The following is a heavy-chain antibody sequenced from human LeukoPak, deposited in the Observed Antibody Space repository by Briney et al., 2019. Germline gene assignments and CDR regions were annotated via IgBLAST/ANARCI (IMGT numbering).Heavy chain of an antibody. V-gene: IGHV3-23*01. D-gene: IGHD6-19*01. CDR1: GFTFSSYG. CDR3: AKGDHSVAGTGEFDY. Sequence: GGSLRLSCAASGFTFSSYGMSWVRQAPGKGLEWVSAISGSGGSTYYADSVKGRFTISRVNSKNKLYLQMNSLRPDDTAVYYCAKGDHSVAGTGEFDYWGQGTLVTVSS. CDR2: ISGSGGST. J-gene: IGHJ4*02.